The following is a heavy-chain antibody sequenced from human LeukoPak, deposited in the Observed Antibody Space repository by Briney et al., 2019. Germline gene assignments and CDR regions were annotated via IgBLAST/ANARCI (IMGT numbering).Heavy chain of an antibody. J-gene: IGHJ3*02. CDR2: ISGYNGNT. V-gene: IGHV1-18*01. D-gene: IGHD3-22*01. Sequence: ASVNVSCKASGYIFSNYGISWVRQAPGQGLEWMGWISGYNGNTKYAQKVQDRVTMTTDTSTSTVYMELRSLRSDDTAVYYCARAGHYYYDSSGNAFDIWGQGTMVTVSS. CDR1: GYIFSNYG. CDR3: ARAGHYYYDSSGNAFDI.